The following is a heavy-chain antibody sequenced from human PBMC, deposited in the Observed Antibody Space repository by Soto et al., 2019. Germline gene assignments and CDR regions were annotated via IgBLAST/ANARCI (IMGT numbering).Heavy chain of an antibody. CDR1: GFTFSNYA. J-gene: IGHJ4*02. D-gene: IGHD5-18*01. Sequence: QVQLVESGGGVVQPGRSLRLSCAASGFTFSNYAIHWVRQAPGKGLQWLAVISYDGNNEHYADSVKRRFTISRHNSKNTVYLQMNSLRDEDTAVYYCARYRYGYNYCTYYFDYWGQGTLVTVCS. CDR3: ARYRYGYNYCTYYFDY. CDR2: ISYDGNNE. V-gene: IGHV3-30-3*01.